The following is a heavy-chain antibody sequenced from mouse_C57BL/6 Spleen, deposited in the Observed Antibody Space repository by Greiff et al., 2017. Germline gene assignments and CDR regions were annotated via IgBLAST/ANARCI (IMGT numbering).Heavy chain of an antibody. Sequence: VQLQQSGPGLVAPSQSLSITCTVSGFSLTSYGVHWVRQPPGKGLEWLVVIWSDGSTTYNSALKSRLSISKDNSKSQVFLKMNSLQTDDTAMYYCARQDYYGSSYDYAMDYWGQGTSVTVSS. V-gene: IGHV2-6-1*01. D-gene: IGHD1-1*01. CDR3: ARQDYYGSSYDYAMDY. CDR2: IWSDGST. J-gene: IGHJ4*01. CDR1: GFSLTSYG.